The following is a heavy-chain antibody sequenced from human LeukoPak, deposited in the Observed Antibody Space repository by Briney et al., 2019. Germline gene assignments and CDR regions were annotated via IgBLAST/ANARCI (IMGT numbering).Heavy chain of an antibody. CDR2: INPSGGST. CDR3: ARDGQVRTPQGYCSGGSCYSVAYYYYMDV. J-gene: IGHJ6*03. V-gene: IGHV1-46*01. D-gene: IGHD2-15*01. CDR1: GYTFTSYY. Sequence: ASVKVSCKASGYTFTSYYMHWVRQAPGQGLEWMGIINPSGGSTSYAQKFQGRVTMTRDMSTSTVYMELSSLRSEDTAVYYCARDGQVRTPQGYCSGGSCYSVAYYYYMDVWGKGTTVTVSS.